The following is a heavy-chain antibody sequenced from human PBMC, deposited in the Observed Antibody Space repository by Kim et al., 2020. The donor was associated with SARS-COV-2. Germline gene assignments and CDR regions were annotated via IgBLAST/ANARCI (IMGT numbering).Heavy chain of an antibody. V-gene: IGHV3-48*03. J-gene: IGHJ6*02. Sequence: GGSLRLSCAASGFTFSSYEMNWVRQAPGKGLEWVSYISSSGSTIYYADSVKGRFTISRDNAKNSLYLQMNSLRAEDTAVYYCASNRGLGFYYYGMDVWGQGTTVTVSS. D-gene: IGHD1-26*01. CDR3: ASNRGLGFYYYGMDV. CDR2: ISSSGSTI. CDR1: GFTFSSYE.